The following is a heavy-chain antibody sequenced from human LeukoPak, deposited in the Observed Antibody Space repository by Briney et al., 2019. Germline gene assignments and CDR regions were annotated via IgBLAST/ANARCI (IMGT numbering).Heavy chain of an antibody. CDR1: GFTVSSNY. Sequence: GGSLRLSCAASGFTVSSNYMSWVRQPPGKGLEWVSVIYSGGSTYYADSVKGRFTISRDNSKNTLYLQMNSLRAEDTAVYYCARAYLYYYGMDVWGQGTTVTVSS. V-gene: IGHV3-53*01. CDR3: ARAYLYYYGMDV. CDR2: IYSGGST. J-gene: IGHJ6*02.